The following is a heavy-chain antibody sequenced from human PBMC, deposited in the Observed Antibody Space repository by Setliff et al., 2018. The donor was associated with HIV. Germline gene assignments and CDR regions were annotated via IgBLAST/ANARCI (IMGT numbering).Heavy chain of an antibody. D-gene: IGHD5-12*01. V-gene: IGHV1-3*01. CDR2: ISGYNGDT. Sequence: ASVKVSCKASGYTFTSYAMHWVRQAPGQGLEWMGWISGYNGDTEYAQKFQGRVTITRDTSASTAYMELSSLRAEDTAVYYCARGYSNYDGGPTGDYWGQGTLVTVSS. J-gene: IGHJ4*02. CDR3: ARGYSNYDGGPTGDY. CDR1: GYTFTSYA.